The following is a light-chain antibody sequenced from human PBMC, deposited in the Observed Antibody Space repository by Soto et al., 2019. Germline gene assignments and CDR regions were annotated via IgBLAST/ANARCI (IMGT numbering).Light chain of an antibody. CDR1: QSVSTN. CDR3: QQNKNWPFT. CDR2: GSS. J-gene: IGKJ3*01. Sequence: EIVMRQSPVILSVSPGESATLSCRASQSVSTNLAWYQQKPGQAPRLLIYGSSIRATGIPARFSGSASGTEFTLTISSLQSGDFAVYYCQQNKNWPFTFGPGTKVDIK. V-gene: IGKV3-15*01.